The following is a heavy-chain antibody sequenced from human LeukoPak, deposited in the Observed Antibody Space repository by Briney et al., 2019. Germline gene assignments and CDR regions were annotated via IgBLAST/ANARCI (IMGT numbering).Heavy chain of an antibody. CDR3: AREHYGSGSYLGDY. CDR2: IRVYNGNT. CDR1: GYTFTSYG. V-gene: IGHV1-18*01. Sequence: ASVKVSCKASGYTFTSYGISWVRQAPGQGLEWMGWIRVYNGNTNYAQKLQGRVTMTTDTSTSTAYMELRSLRSDDTAVYYCAREHYGSGSYLGDYGGQGTLVTVSS. D-gene: IGHD3-10*01. J-gene: IGHJ4*02.